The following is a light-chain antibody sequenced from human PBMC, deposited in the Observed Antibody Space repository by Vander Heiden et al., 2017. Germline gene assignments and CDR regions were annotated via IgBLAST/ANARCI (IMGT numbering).Light chain of an antibody. J-gene: IGKJ2*03. CDR3: QQSESPLTSS. V-gene: IGKV1-39*01. CDR2: AAS. CDR1: QTINRH. Sequence: EIQITQASSSLSAFVGDRVTITCRASQTINRHLNRYQQKPWGVPNHLISAASSLQGGVASKISSTRSGTDYSISISARQPEDIATDYCQQSESPLTSSFGQGTKLEIE.